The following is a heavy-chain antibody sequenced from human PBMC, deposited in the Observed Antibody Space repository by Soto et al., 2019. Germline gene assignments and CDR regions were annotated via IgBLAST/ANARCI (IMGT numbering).Heavy chain of an antibody. CDR2: IYHSGST. Sequence: QLQLQESGSGLVKPSQTLSLTCAVSGGSISSGGYSWSWIRLPPGKGLEWIGYIYHSGSTYYIPFLGTRVSMSVDRSKNLVSLQLRSLTASDTGVCYCATVPRPWGQGPLVSVSS. J-gene: IGHJ5*02. CDR1: GGSISSGGYS. CDR3: ATVPRP. V-gene: IGHV4-30-2*01.